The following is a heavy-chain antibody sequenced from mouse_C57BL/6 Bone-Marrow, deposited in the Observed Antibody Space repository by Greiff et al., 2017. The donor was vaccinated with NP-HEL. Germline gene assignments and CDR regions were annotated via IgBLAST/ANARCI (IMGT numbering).Heavy chain of an antibody. Sequence: VQLQQSGAELARPGASVKLSCKASGYTFTSYGISWVKQRTGQGLEWIGRIHPSDSDTNYNQKFKGKATLTVDKSSSTAYMQLSSLTSEDSAVYYCAIRWLLRGFDYWGQGTTLTVSS. V-gene: IGHV1-74*01. CDR2: IHPSDSDT. J-gene: IGHJ2*01. CDR3: AIRWLLRGFDY. CDR1: GYTFTSYG. D-gene: IGHD2-3*01.